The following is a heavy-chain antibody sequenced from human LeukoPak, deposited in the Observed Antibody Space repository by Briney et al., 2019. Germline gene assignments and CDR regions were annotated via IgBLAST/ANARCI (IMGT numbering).Heavy chain of an antibody. J-gene: IGHJ5*02. D-gene: IGHD3-22*01. CDR3: AKGRVVVIT. CDR2: INHSGST. Sequence: SETLSLTCAVYGGSFSGYYWSWIRQPPGKGLEWIGEINHSGSTNYNPSLKSRVTISVDTSKNQFSPKLSSVTAADTAVYYCAKGRVVVITWGQGTLVTVSS. CDR1: GGSFSGYY. V-gene: IGHV4-34*01.